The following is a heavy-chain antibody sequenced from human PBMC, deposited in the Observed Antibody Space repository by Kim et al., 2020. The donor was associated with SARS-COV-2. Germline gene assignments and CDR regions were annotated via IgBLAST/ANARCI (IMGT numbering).Heavy chain of an antibody. Sequence: GGSLRLSCAASGFSFSDSAMHWVRQASGKGLEWVGSIRSKANSYATTYAASVKGRFTISSDDSKNAAYLQMNSLKTEDTAVYYCTRVPGTTLAFWYAYDIWGQGTMLTVSS. D-gene: IGHD1-1*01. V-gene: IGHV3-73*01. CDR2: IRSKANSYAT. CDR3: TRVPGTTLAFWYAYDI. J-gene: IGHJ3*02. CDR1: GFSFSDSA.